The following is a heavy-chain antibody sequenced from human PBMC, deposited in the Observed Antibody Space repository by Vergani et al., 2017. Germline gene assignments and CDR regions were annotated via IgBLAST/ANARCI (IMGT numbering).Heavy chain of an antibody. CDR3: ARGQWLPTLSFDY. V-gene: IGHV3-23*04. J-gene: IGHJ4*02. CDR2: ISGSGGFT. Sequence: EVQLVESGGGLVQPGRSLRLSCAASGFTFTNFAMTWVRQAPGEGLEWVSGISGSGGFTYYADSVKGRFTISRDNSKNTMFLQMNNLRAEDTAVYYCARGQWLPTLSFDYWGQGTLVTVSS. D-gene: IGHD6-19*01. CDR1: GFTFTNFA.